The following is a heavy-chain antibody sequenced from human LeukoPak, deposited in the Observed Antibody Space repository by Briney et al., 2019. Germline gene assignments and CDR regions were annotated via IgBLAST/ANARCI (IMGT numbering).Heavy chain of an antibody. CDR3: AKAGRAPTNFWSDYYTYFYSMDV. D-gene: IGHD3-3*01. CDR1: GFTFSRHA. V-gene: IGHV3-23*01. CDR2: IGGSGDRT. J-gene: IGHJ6*02. Sequence: PGGSLRLSCEGSGFTFSRHAMIWVRQAPGKGLEWVSSIGGSGDRTYYADSVKGRVTISRDNPKNTLYLEMNSLRVEDTAVYYCAKAGRAPTNFWSDYYTYFYSMDVWGQGTTVTVSS.